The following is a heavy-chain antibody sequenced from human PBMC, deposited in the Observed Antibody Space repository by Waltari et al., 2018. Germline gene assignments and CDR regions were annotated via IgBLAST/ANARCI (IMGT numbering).Heavy chain of an antibody. Sequence: EVQLVQSGAEVRKPGDSLRISCQASGYNFSNYWIGWVRQMPGRALEWMGIIYPGDSDTKSSPSFQGQVTISADKSISTAYLQWSGLKASDTAMYYCATFVQESRDFDYWGQGTLVTVSS. CDR2: IYPGDSDT. CDR3: ATFVQESRDFDY. D-gene: IGHD3-10*01. V-gene: IGHV5-51*01. J-gene: IGHJ4*02. CDR1: GYNFSNYW.